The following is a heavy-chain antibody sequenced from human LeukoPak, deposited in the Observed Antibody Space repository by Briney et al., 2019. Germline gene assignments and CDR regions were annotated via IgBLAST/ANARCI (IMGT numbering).Heavy chain of an antibody. D-gene: IGHD5-18*01. CDR2: IYYSGST. Sequence: SETLSLTCTVSGGSISSSSYYWGWIRQPPGKGLEWIGSIYYSGSTYHNPSLKSRVTISVDTSKNQFSLKLSSVTAADTAVYYCAREPSTAMALDYWGQGTLVTVSS. CDR1: GGSISSSSYY. CDR3: AREPSTAMALDY. J-gene: IGHJ4*02. V-gene: IGHV4-39*07.